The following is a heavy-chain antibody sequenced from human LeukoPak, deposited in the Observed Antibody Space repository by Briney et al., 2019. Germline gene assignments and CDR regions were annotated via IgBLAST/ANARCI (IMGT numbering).Heavy chain of an antibody. J-gene: IGHJ5*02. D-gene: IGHD3-9*01. CDR1: GGSISSSSYY. CDR2: IYYSGST. Sequence: PSETLSLTCTVSGGSISSSSYYWGWIRQPSGKGLEWIGSIYYSGSTYYNPSLKSRLTISVDTSKNQFSLKLSSVTAADTAVYYRARGDFDVSWFDPWGQGTRVTVSS. V-gene: IGHV4-39*07. CDR3: ARGDFDVSWFDP.